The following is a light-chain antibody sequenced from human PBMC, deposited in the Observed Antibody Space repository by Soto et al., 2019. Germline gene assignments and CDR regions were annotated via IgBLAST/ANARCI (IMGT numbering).Light chain of an antibody. CDR3: QQYNSYSET. J-gene: IGKJ1*01. CDR1: QDISHY. V-gene: IGKV1-5*03. Sequence: DIQMTQSPSSLSASVGDTVTITCQASQDISHYLNWYQQKPGKAPKLLIYKASSLESGVPSRFSGSGSGTEFTLTISSLQPDDFATYYCQQYNSYSETFGQGTKVDIK. CDR2: KAS.